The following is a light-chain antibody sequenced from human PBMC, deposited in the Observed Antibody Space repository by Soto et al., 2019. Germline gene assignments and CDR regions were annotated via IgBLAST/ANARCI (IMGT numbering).Light chain of an antibody. J-gene: IGKJ1*01. Sequence: DIQKTQSPSTLSASVGDRVTITCRASQSISSWLAWYQQKPGKAPKLLIYKASSLESGVPSRFSGSGSGTEFTLTISSLQPDDFATNYCQQYNSYSWTFGQGTKVEIK. CDR2: KAS. CDR1: QSISSW. V-gene: IGKV1-5*03. CDR3: QQYNSYSWT.